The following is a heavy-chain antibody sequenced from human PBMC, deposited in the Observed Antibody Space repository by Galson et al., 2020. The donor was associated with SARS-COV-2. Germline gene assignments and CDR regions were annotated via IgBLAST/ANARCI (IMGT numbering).Heavy chain of an antibody. D-gene: IGHD5-18*01. Sequence: GGSLRLSCAASGFSFSSCAMSWIRQAPGKGLEWVSTISNSGGRTNYADSVKGHFIISRDNSNNTLYLQMHSLRAEDTALYYCAKGRDSGFSYGGSVDFWGQGTLVTVSS. CDR2: ISNSGGRT. J-gene: IGHJ4*02. V-gene: IGHV3-23*01. CDR1: GFSFSSCA. CDR3: AKGRDSGFSYGGSVDF.